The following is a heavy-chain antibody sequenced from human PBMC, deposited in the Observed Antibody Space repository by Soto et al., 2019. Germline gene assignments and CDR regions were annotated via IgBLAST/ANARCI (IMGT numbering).Heavy chain of an antibody. Sequence: SETLSLTCTVSGGSVSSGSYYWSWIRQTPGKGLEWIGYIYYSGSTNYNPPLKSRVTISEDTSKNQFSLKLSSVSAADTAVYYCARRTEDWPGSLNTWFDPWGQGTLVTVS. V-gene: IGHV4-61*01. CDR3: ARRTEDWPGSLNTWFDP. D-gene: IGHD3-9*01. CDR1: GGSVSSGSYY. J-gene: IGHJ5*02. CDR2: IYYSGST.